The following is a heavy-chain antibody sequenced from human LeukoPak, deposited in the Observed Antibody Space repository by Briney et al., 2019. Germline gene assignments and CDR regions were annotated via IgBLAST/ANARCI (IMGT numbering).Heavy chain of an antibody. Sequence: GGSLRLSCAASGFTFSSYAMHWVRQAPGKGLEWVAVISYDGSNKYYADSVKGRFTISRDNSKNTLYLQINSLRAEDTAVYYCARDSYSSSWFFDYWGQGTLVTVSS. CDR2: ISYDGSNK. V-gene: IGHV3-30-3*01. J-gene: IGHJ4*02. CDR1: GFTFSSYA. CDR3: ARDSYSSSWFFDY. D-gene: IGHD6-13*01.